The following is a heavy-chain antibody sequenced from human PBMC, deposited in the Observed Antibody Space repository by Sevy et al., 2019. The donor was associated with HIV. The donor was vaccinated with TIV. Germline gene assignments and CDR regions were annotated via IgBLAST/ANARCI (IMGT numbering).Heavy chain of an antibody. J-gene: IGHJ4*02. CDR1: GFTFSSYS. Sequence: GGSLRLSCVASGFTFSSYSMNWVRQAPGKGLEWVSYIDSSSTNIKYADSVKGRFTISRNNAKNSLYLQMNSLRDEDTAVYYCARDQWHEVIWDYRGQGTLVTVSS. V-gene: IGHV3-48*02. CDR2: IDSSSTNI. CDR3: ARDQWHEVIWDY. D-gene: IGHD3-10*01.